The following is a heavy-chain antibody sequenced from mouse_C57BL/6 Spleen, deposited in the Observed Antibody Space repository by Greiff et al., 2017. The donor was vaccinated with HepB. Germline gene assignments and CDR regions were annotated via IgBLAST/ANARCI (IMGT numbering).Heavy chain of an antibody. V-gene: IGHV5-16*01. Sequence: EVMLVESEGGLVQPGSSMILSCTASGFTFSDYYMAWVRQVPEKGLEWVANINYDGSSTYYLDSLKSRFIISRDNAKNILYLQMSSLKSEDTATYYCAGGNYDPAWFAYWGQGTLVTVSA. J-gene: IGHJ3*01. CDR2: INYDGSST. D-gene: IGHD2-1*01. CDR3: AGGNYDPAWFAY. CDR1: GFTFSDYY.